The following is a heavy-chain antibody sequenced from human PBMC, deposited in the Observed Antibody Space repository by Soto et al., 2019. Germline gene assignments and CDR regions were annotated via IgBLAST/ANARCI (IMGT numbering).Heavy chain of an antibody. CDR2: IYHSGST. V-gene: IGHV4-4*02. CDR1: GGSISSSNW. Sequence: PSETLSLTCAVSGGSISSSNWWSWVRQPPGKGLEWIGEIYHSGSTNYNPSLKSRVTISVDKSKNQFSLKLSSVTAADTAVYYCGAAAGWGDYFDYWGQGTLVTVSS. D-gene: IGHD6-13*01. J-gene: IGHJ4*02. CDR3: GAAAGWGDYFDY.